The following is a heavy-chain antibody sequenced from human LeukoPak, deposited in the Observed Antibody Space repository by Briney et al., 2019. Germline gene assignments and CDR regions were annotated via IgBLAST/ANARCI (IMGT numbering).Heavy chain of an antibody. Sequence: PGGSLRLSCAASGFTVSSNYMSWVRQAPGKGLEWVSVIYSGGSTYYADSVKGRFTISRDNSKNTLYLQMNSLRAEDTAVYYCARADRGGYGGSDYWGQGTLVTVSS. J-gene: IGHJ4*02. V-gene: IGHV3-66*01. D-gene: IGHD4-23*01. CDR3: ARADRGGYGGSDY. CDR2: IYSGGST. CDR1: GFTVSSNY.